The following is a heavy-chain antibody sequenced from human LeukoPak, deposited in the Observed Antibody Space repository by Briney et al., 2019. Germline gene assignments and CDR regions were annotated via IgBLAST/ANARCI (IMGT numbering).Heavy chain of an antibody. V-gene: IGHV4-38-2*02. CDR3: ARIGDRGVYFDY. Sequence: SETLSLTCTVSDYSISSGHYWGWVRQPPGKGLEWIGNIYHTETTYYNPSLKSRITISVDTSKNQFSLRLSSVTAADTAVYYCARIGDRGVYFDYWGQGTLVTVSS. D-gene: IGHD3-16*01. J-gene: IGHJ4*02. CDR1: DYSISSGHY. CDR2: IYHTETT.